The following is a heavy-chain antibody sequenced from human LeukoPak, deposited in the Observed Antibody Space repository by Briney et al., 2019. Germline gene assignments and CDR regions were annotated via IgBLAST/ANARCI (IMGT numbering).Heavy chain of an antibody. V-gene: IGHV3-23*01. CDR3: ARGRYYDNSVYYSFDY. Sequence: PGGSLRLSXAASGFTFSSYAMSWVRQAPGMGLAWVSAISGSGGSTYYADSVKGRCTISRDTSKNTLYLQMNSLRAEDTAVYYCARGRYYDNSVYYSFDYWGQGTLVTVSS. CDR1: GFTFSSYA. J-gene: IGHJ4*02. D-gene: IGHD3-22*01. CDR2: ISGSGGST.